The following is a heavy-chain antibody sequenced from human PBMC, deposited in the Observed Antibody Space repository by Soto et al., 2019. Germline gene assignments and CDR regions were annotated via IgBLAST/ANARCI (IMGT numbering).Heavy chain of an antibody. Sequence: SETLSLTCTVSGGSISSGDYYWSWICQPPGKGLEWIGYIYYSGSTYYNPSLKSRVTISVDTSKNQFSLKLSSVTAADTAVYYCARDRIVVPAAISYYYYGMDVWGQGTTVTVSS. D-gene: IGHD2-2*02. CDR2: IYYSGST. V-gene: IGHV4-30-4*01. J-gene: IGHJ6*02. CDR1: GGSISSGDYY. CDR3: ARDRIVVPAAISYYYYGMDV.